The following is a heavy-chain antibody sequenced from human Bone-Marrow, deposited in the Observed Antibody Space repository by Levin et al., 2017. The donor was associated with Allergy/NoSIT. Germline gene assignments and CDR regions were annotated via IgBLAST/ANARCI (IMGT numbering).Heavy chain of an antibody. V-gene: IGHV3-9*01. J-gene: IGHJ4*02. CDR1: GFKFNEFA. CDR3: VKGISGSYSSGYFDS. CDR2: ISWGGDSL. D-gene: IGHD1-26*01. Sequence: SLKISCAASGFKFNEFAVHWVRQAPGKGLEWVSGISWGGDSLGYADSVEGRFTISRDNAKNSLYLQLNSLRVEDTALYYCVKGISGSYSSGYFDSWGQGTLVTVSS.